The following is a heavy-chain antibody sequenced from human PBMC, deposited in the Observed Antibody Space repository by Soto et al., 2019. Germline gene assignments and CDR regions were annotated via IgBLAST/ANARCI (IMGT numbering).Heavy chain of an antibody. D-gene: IGHD1-26*01. V-gene: IGHV4-31*03. J-gene: IGHJ3*02. Sequence: QVQLQESGPGLVKPSQTLSLTCTVSGGSISSGGYYWSWIRQHPGKGLEWIGYIYYSGSTYYNPYLKSRGNKSVDTSKNQVPPKLDSVTAAGTAVYYWARVFFSELELPKDSFDILGQGTMVTVSS. CDR2: IYYSGST. CDR1: GGSISSGGYY. CDR3: ARVFFSELELPKDSFDI.